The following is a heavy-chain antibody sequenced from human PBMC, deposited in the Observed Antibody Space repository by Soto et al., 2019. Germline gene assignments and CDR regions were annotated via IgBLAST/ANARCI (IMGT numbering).Heavy chain of an antibody. CDR1: GFSLSTSGVG. D-gene: IGHD6-25*01. CDR3: AHNDERNYGMDV. Sequence: QITLKESGPTLVKPTQPLTLTCTFSGFSLSTSGVGVGWIRQPPGKALEWLALIYWNDDKRYSPSPKSRLTITKDTAKNQVVLTMTNMDPVDTATYYCAHNDERNYGMDVWGQGTTVTVSS. V-gene: IGHV2-5*01. J-gene: IGHJ6*02. CDR2: IYWNDDK.